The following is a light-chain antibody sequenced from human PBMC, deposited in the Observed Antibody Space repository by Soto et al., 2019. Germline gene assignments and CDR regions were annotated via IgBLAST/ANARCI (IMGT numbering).Light chain of an antibody. CDR1: QSVSTD. V-gene: IGKV3-15*01. J-gene: IGKJ1*01. Sequence: EIVMTQSPVTLSVSLGERGTLSCRASQSVSTDLAWDQQQPGQAPRLLIFGASTRATGIPARFSGSGSGTEFLLTISSLPSEDSAVYYCHQYNYWPPEAFGQGTKVDIK. CDR3: HQYNYWPPEA. CDR2: GAS.